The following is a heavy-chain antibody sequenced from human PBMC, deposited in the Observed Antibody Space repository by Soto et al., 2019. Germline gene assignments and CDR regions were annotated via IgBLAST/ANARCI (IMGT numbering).Heavy chain of an antibody. D-gene: IGHD3-3*01. CDR2: ICSSSSTI. J-gene: IGHJ6*02. Sequence: PGGSLRLSCAASGFTFSSYSMNWVRQAPGEGLEWGSYICSSSSTIYYADSAKGRFTISRDNAKNSLYLQMNSLRAEDTAVYYCARDVYYDFWSGYPGLRWYYGMDVWGQGTTVTVSS. V-gene: IGHV3-48*01. CDR3: ARDVYYDFWSGYPGLRWYYGMDV. CDR1: GFTFSSYS.